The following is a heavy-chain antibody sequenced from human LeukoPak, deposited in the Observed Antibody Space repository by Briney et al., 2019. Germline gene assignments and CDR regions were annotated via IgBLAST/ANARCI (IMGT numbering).Heavy chain of an antibody. V-gene: IGHV4-34*01. CDR2: INHSGST. D-gene: IGHD6-19*01. CDR3: ARGGIAVAGTDY. Sequence: SETLSLTCAVYGGSFSGYYWSWIRQPPGKGLEWIGEINHSGSTNYNPSLKSRVTISVDTSKNQFSLKLSSVTAADTAVYYCARGGIAVAGTDYWGQGTLVTVSS. J-gene: IGHJ4*02. CDR1: GGSFSGYY.